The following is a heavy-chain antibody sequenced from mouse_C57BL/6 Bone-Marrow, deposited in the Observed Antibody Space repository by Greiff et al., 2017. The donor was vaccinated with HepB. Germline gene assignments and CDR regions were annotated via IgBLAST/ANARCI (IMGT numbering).Heavy chain of an antibody. D-gene: IGHD1-1*01. CDR2: ISSGGSYT. CDR3: ARNYYGSSYGGYFDY. Sequence: EVQVVESGGDLVKPGGSLKLSCAASGFTFSSYGMSWVRQTPDKRLEWVATISSGGSYTYYPDSVKGRFTISRDNAKNTLYLQMSSLKSEDTAMYYCARNYYGSSYGGYFDYWGQGTTLTVSS. CDR1: GFTFSSYG. V-gene: IGHV5-6*01. J-gene: IGHJ2*01.